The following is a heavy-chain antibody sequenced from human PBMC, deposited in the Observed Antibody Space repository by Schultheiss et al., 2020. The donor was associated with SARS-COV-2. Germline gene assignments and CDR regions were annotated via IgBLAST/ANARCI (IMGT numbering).Heavy chain of an antibody. D-gene: IGHD3-10*01. J-gene: IGHJ6*02. Sequence: GGSLRLSCAASGFTFSSYAMHWVRQAPGKGLEWVSSISSSSSHIYYADSVKGRFTVSRDNAKNSLYLQMNSLRAEDTAVYYCARDGAGFGLDVWGQGTTVTVSS. CDR2: ISSSSSHI. CDR3: ARDGAGFGLDV. V-gene: IGHV3-21*01. CDR1: GFTFSSYA.